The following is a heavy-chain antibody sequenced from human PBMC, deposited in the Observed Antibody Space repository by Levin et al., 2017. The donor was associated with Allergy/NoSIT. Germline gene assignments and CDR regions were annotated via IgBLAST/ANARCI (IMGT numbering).Heavy chain of an antibody. D-gene: IGHD3-16*01. Sequence: PAASVKVSCKTSGGSFNNYAINWVRQAPGQGLEWMGRIIPILGVPYYTQKFQGRVTITADKSTSTAYMELGSLRSEDTAVYYCSRGGNEGAFSVWGQGSLVTVSS. V-gene: IGHV1-69*04. CDR3: SRGGNEGAFSV. J-gene: IGHJ4*02. CDR2: IIPILGVP. CDR1: GGSFNNYA.